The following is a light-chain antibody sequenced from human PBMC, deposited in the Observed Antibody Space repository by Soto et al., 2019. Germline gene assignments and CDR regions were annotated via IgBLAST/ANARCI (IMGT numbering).Light chain of an antibody. V-gene: IGKV1-5*03. Sequence: DIHLTQSPSTLSASVGDRITITCRASQSISRWLAWYQQKPGKAPKLLLYTTSSLESAVPSRFSGSGSGTAFTLTISSLQPDDFATDDWQHYKGYSWTFGQGTEVDSK. CDR3: QHYKGYSWT. CDR1: QSISRW. CDR2: TTS. J-gene: IGKJ1*01.